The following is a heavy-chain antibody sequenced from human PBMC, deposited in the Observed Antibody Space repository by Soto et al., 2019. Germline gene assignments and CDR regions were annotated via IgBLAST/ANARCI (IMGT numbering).Heavy chain of an antibody. Sequence: SETLSLTCSFSGCSIISINCWSWVRHPPGKGLEWIGEIYHSGSTNYNPSLKSRVTISVDKSKNQFSLKLSSVTAADTAVYYCARLPRAYPGYSSRKDLHWGQGTLVTVSS. CDR2: IYHSGST. V-gene: IGHV4-4*02. J-gene: IGHJ4*02. CDR1: GCSIISINC. CDR3: ARLPRAYPGYSSRKDLH. D-gene: IGHD6-13*01.